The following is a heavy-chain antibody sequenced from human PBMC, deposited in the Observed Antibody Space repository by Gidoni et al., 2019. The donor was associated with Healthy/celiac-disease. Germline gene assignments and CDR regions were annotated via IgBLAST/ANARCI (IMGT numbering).Heavy chain of an antibody. Sequence: QVQLQESGPGLVKPSQTLSLTCPVSGGSISSGGYYWSWLRQHPGKGLEWIGYIYYSGSTYYNPSLKSRVTISVDTSKNQFSLKLSSVTAADTAVYYCARDRGDGYNEIAFDIWGQGTMVTVSS. CDR1: GGSISSGGYY. J-gene: IGHJ3*02. CDR3: ARDRGDGYNEIAFDI. V-gene: IGHV4-31*03. D-gene: IGHD5-12*01. CDR2: IYYSGST.